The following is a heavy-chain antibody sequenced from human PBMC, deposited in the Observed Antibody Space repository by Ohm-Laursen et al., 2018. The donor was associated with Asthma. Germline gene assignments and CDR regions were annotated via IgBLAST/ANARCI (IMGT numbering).Heavy chain of an antibody. CDR3: ARDVMEWYLPAFDF. CDR1: GFTFNKSW. J-gene: IGHJ4*02. D-gene: IGHD3-3*01. Sequence: SLRLSCTASGFTFNKSWMSWVRQAPGKGLEWVAHINENGGEKFYVDSVKGRVTISRDNAKNSLYLQMNSLRADDTAVYYCARDVMEWYLPAFDFWGQGTLVTVSS. V-gene: IGHV3-7*05. CDR2: INENGGEK.